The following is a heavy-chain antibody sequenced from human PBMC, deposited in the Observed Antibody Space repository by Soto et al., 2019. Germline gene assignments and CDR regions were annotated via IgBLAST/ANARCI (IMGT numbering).Heavy chain of an antibody. CDR2: ISTSGSTI. CDR3: ARDATYYYGSGSYLGY. D-gene: IGHD3-10*01. V-gene: IGHV3-11*01. J-gene: IGHJ4*02. Sequence: GGSLRLSCAASGFTFSDYYMNWISQAPGKGLEWVSYISTSGSTIFYADSVKGRFTISRDNAKNSLYLQMNSLRAEDTAVYYCARDATYYYGSGSYLGYWGQGTLVTVSS. CDR1: GFTFSDYY.